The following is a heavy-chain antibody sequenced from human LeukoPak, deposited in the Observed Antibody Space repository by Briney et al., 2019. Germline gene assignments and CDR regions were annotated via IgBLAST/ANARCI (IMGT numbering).Heavy chain of an antibody. CDR1: GFTFSDSW. CDR3: ARHLLRGQNFDY. CDR2: IKDDGSDK. J-gene: IGHJ4*02. Sequence: GGSLRLSCGPSGFTFSDSWMSWFRQAPGRGLEGVASIKDDGSDKYYLDSVRGRFTISRDNAEDSLYLQLDDLRAEDTAVFYCARHLLRGQNFDYWGQGTLVTVSS. V-gene: IGHV3-7*01.